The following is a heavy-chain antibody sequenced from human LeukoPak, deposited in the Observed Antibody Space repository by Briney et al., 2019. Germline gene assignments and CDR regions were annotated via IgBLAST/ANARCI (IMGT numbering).Heavy chain of an antibody. CDR2: ISSNGGST. Sequence: GGSLRLSCSASEFTFSSYAMHWVRQAPGKGLEYVSAISSNGGSTYYADSVKGRFTISRDNSKNTLYLQMSSLRAEDTAVYYCVKPTTGTTYYFDYWGQGTLVTVSS. V-gene: IGHV3-64D*09. CDR1: EFTFSSYA. J-gene: IGHJ4*02. CDR3: VKPTTGTTYYFDY. D-gene: IGHD1-1*01.